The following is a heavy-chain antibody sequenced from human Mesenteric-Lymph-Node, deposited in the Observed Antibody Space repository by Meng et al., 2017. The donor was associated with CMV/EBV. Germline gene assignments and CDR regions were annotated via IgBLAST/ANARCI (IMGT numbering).Heavy chain of an antibody. CDR1: GFAFSDYA. Sequence: GGSLRLSCAASGFAFSDYAMHWVRQAPGKGLEWVALILYDGSNKYYADSLKGRFTISRDNSKNTLYLQMDSLIAEDTAVYYCAGDKDYYFAYWGQGTLVTVSS. CDR2: ILYDGSNK. V-gene: IGHV3-30*04. J-gene: IGHJ4*02. D-gene: IGHD3/OR15-3a*01. CDR3: AGDKDYYFAY.